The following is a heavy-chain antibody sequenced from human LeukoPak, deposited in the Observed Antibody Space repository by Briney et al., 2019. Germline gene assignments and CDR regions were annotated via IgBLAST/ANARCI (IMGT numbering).Heavy chain of an antibody. V-gene: IGHV1-2*06. J-gene: IGHJ4*02. CDR1: GYTFTGYY. Sequence: ASVKVSCKASGYTFTGYYMHWVRQAPGQGLEWMGRINPNSGGTNYAQKFQGRVTMTRDTSISTAYMELSRLRSDDTAVYYCARSVPSIAAPKGYWGQGTLVTVSS. CDR2: INPNSGGT. D-gene: IGHD6-6*01. CDR3: ARSVPSIAAPKGY.